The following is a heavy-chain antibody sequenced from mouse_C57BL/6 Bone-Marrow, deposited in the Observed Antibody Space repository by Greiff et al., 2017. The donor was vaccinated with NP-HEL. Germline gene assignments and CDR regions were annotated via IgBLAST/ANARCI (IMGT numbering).Heavy chain of an antibody. V-gene: IGHV1-61*01. CDR3: ARSRRRYFDV. J-gene: IGHJ1*03. Sequence: QVQLKQPGAELVRPGSSVKLSCKASGYTFTSYWMDWVKQRPGQGLEWIGNIYPSDSETHYNQKFKDKATLTVDKSSSTAYMQLSSLTSEDSAVYYCARSRRRYFDVWGTGTTVTVSS. CDR1: GYTFTSYW. CDR2: IYPSDSET.